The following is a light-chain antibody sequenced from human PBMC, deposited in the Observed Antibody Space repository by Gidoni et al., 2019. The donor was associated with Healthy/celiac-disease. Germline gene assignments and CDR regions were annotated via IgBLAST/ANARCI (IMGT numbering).Light chain of an antibody. J-gene: IGKJ1*01. V-gene: IGKV1-39*01. Sequence: DIQMTQSPSSLSASVGDRVTITCRASQSISSYLNWYQQKPGKAPKLLIYAASSLQSGVPSRCSGSGSGTDFTLTLSKLQPENFATYYYQQSYSTPWTFXXXTKVEIK. CDR2: AAS. CDR3: QQSYSTPWT. CDR1: QSISSY.